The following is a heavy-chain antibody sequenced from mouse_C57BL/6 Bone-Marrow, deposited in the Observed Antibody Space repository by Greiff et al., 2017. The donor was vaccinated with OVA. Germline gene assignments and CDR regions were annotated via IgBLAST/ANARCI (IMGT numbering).Heavy chain of an antibody. CDR2: IHPNSGST. CDR3: ARIYYGNRYWYFDV. CDR1: GYTFTSYW. V-gene: IGHV1-64*01. J-gene: IGHJ1*03. Sequence: QVQLQQPGAELVKPGASVKLSCKASGYTFTSYWMHWVKQRPGQGLEWIGMIHPNSGSTNYNEKFKGKATLTVDKSSSTAYMQLSSLTSEDSAVYFCARIYYGNRYWYFDVWGRGTAVTVSS. D-gene: IGHD2-1*01.